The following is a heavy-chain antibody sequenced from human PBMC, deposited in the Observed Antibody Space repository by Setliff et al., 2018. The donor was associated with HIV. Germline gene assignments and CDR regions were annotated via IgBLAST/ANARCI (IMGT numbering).Heavy chain of an antibody. CDR1: GGSVDSRDYY. CDR2: ILYGGTT. CDR3: ARLVGGDSSSSFFFDY. Sequence: LSLPCAVSGGSVDSRDYYWGWIRQPPGKGLEWIGNILYGGTTYYTPSLKSRVSISVDTSRNQFSLRLNSVTAADTAVYYCARLVGGDSSSSFFFDYWGQGTLVTVSS. V-gene: IGHV4-39*01. J-gene: IGHJ4*02. D-gene: IGHD6-6*01.